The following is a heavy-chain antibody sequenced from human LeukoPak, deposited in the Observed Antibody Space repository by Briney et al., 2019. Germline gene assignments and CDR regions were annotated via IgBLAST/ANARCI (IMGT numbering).Heavy chain of an antibody. CDR3: ARGLYSSGWAEHFQH. CDR1: GYTFTSYA. Sequence: ASVKVSCKASGYTFTSYAMHWVRQAPGQRLEWMGWINAGNGNTKYSQKFQGRVTITRDTSASTAYMELSSLRSEDTAVYYCARGLYSSGWAEHFQHWGQGTLVTVSS. J-gene: IGHJ1*01. D-gene: IGHD6-19*01. CDR2: INAGNGNT. V-gene: IGHV1-3*01.